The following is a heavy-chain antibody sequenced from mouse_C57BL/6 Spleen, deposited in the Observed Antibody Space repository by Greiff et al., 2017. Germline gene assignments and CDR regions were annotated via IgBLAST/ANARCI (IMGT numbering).Heavy chain of an antibody. CDR2: LYPGDGDT. Sequence: QVQLQQSGPELVKPGASVKISCKASGYAFSSSWMNWVKQRPGKGLEWIGRLYPGDGDTNYNGKFKGKATLTADKSSSTAYMQLSSLTSEDSAVYFCAREGVLGNYFDYWGQGTTLTVSS. V-gene: IGHV1-82*01. J-gene: IGHJ2*01. CDR3: AREGVLGNYFDY. D-gene: IGHD1-1*01. CDR1: GYAFSSSW.